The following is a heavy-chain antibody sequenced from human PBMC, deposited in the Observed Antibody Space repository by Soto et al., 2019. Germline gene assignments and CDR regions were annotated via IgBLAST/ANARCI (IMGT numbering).Heavy chain of an antibody. CDR1: GFTFSNYG. V-gene: IGHV3-30*18. Sequence: GGSLRLSCAASGFTFSNYGLHWVRQAPDKGLEWVAVMSFDGSNKYYADSVKGRFTVSRDNSKNTLYLQMDSLSAEDTAVYYCAKVKSMYYFYYYMDVWGKGTTVTVSS. J-gene: IGHJ6*03. CDR2: MSFDGSNK. CDR3: AKVKSMYYFYYYMDV.